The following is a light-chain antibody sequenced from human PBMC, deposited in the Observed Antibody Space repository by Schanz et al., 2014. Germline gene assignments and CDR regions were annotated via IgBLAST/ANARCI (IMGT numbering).Light chain of an antibody. CDR3: QQHGTLPVT. J-gene: IGKJ1*01. CDR1: QSVNSN. Sequence: IVMTQSPATLSVSPGERASLSCRASQSVNSNLAWYQQKPGQAPRLVIYAASRRATGIPDRFSGSGSGTDFTLTISRLEPEDFAVYYCQQHGTLPVTFGQGTKVEIK. V-gene: IGKV3-20*01. CDR2: AAS.